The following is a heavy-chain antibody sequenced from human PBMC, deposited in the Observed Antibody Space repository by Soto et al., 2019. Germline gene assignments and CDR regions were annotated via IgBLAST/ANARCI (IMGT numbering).Heavy chain of an antibody. V-gene: IGHV2-70*01. Sequence: SGPTLVNPTQTLTLTCTFSGFSLSTSVMCVSWIRHPPGKALEWLALIDWDDDKYYSTSLKTRITISKDTSKNQVVITMTNMEPVDTAKYYCARGRSWYGDYYYYGMDVWGQGTTVAVYS. CDR3: ARGRSWYGDYYYYGMDV. J-gene: IGHJ6*02. CDR1: GFSLSTSVMC. CDR2: IDWDDDK. D-gene: IGHD6-13*01.